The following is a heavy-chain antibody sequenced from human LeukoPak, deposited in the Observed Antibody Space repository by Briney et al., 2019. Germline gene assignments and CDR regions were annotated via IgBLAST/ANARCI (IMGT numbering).Heavy chain of an antibody. CDR1: GFTFSSHW. V-gene: IGHV3-7*01. CDR3: ARDLSGIAGYTYGRGIDY. D-gene: IGHD5-18*01. CDR2: IKKDGSEK. J-gene: IGHJ4*02. Sequence: GGSLRLSCAASGFTFSSHWMSWVRQAPGKGLEWVANIKKDGSEKYYVDAVKGRFTISRDNAKTSLYLQMNSLRAEDAAVYYCARDLSGIAGYTYGRGIDYWGQGTLVTVSS.